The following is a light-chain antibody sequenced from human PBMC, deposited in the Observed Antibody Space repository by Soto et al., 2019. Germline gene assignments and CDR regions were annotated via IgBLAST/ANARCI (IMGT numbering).Light chain of an antibody. CDR2: DVT. Sequence: QSALTQPASVSGSPGQSITISCTGTSSDVGGYNFVSWYQQHPGKAPKLMIYDVTNRPSGVSNRFSGSKSGNTASLTISGLQAEDEADYYCLSYSSSTSPYVLGTATK. J-gene: IGLJ1*01. V-gene: IGLV2-14*01. CDR1: SSDVGGYNF. CDR3: LSYSSSTSPYV.